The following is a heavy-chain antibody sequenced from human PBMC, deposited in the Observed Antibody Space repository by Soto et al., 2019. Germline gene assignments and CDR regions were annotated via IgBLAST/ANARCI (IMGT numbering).Heavy chain of an antibody. V-gene: IGHV4-61*01. CDR1: GGSVSSGSYY. Sequence: SETLSLTCTVSGGSVSSGSYYWSWIRQPPGKGLEWIGYIYYSGSTNYNPSLKSRVTISVDTSKNQFSLKLSSVTAADTAVYYCARERSGYDLPPNYFDYWGQGTLVTVSS. CDR2: IYYSGST. D-gene: IGHD5-12*01. CDR3: ARERSGYDLPPNYFDY. J-gene: IGHJ4*02.